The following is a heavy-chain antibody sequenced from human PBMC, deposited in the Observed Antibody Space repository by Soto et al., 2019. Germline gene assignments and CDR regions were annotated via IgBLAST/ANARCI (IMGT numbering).Heavy chain of an antibody. J-gene: IGHJ4*02. CDR3: AGAYAAITPGEY. V-gene: IGHV3-30-3*01. CDR2: ISYDGSKK. D-gene: IGHD1-20*01. CDR1: GFTFSSDA. Sequence: QVQLVESGGGVVQPGRSLRLSCAASGFTFSSDAMHWVRQALGKGLEWVAVISYDGSKKYYADSVKGRFTVSRDNSKNTLYLQMNSLRGEDTAVYYCAGAYAAITPGEYWGQGTLVTVSS.